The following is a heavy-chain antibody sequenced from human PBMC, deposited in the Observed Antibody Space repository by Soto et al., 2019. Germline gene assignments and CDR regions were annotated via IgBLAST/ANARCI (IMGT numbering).Heavy chain of an antibody. CDR1: GFTFSSYA. CDR3: AKATSGVIKHLVPHYIIAGHAFDI. Sequence: GGSLRLSCAASGFTFSSYAMSWVRQAPGKGLEWVSAISGSGGSTYYADSVKGRFTISRDNSKNTLYLQMNSLRAEDTAVYYCAKATSGVIKHLVPHYIIAGHAFDIWGQGTMVTVSS. V-gene: IGHV3-23*01. CDR2: ISGSGGST. J-gene: IGHJ3*02. D-gene: IGHD6-13*01.